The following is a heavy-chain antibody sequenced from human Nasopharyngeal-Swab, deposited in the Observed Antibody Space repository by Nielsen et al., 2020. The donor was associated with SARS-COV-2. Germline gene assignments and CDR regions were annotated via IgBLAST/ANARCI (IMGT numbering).Heavy chain of an antibody. D-gene: IGHD6-6*01. J-gene: IGHJ4*02. CDR3: ARQQAGRRYRSSYYFDY. CDR2: IHYSGST. V-gene: IGHV4-39*01. CDR1: GGSSSSSSYY. Sequence: SETLSLTCTVSGGSSSSSSYYWGWIRQPPGKGLEWIGSIHYSGSTYYNPSLKSRVTISVDTSKNQFSLKLSSVTAADTAVYYCARQQAGRRYRSSYYFDYWGQGTLVTVSS.